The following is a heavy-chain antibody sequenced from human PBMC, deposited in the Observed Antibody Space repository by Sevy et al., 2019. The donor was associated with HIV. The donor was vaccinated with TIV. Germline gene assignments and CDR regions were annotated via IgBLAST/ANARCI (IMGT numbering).Heavy chain of an antibody. CDR2: VSHSGGT. V-gene: IGHV4-34*01. CDR1: GVSFSDYY. CDR3: ARGPLVSPDYCSGGSCPTIDY. Sequence: SETLSLTCTVYGVSFSDYYWTWIRHPPREGLQWIGEVSHSGGTNYSPSLKSRLSMSLDTSKNQFSLTLSSVTAADTAVYYCARGPLVSPDYCSGGSCPTIDYWGQGTLVTVSS. D-gene: IGHD2-15*01. J-gene: IGHJ4*02.